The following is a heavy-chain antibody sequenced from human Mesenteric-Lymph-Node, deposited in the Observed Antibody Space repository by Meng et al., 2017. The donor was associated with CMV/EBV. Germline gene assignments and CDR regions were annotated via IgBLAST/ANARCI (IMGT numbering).Heavy chain of an antibody. J-gene: IGHJ4*02. Sequence: SETLSLTCAVYDGSFSGYYWSWIRQPPGKGLEWIGEINHSGSTNYNPSLKSRVTISVDTSKNQFSLKLSSVTAADTAAYYCARLVARRSCDYWGQGTLVTVSS. CDR3: ARLVARRSCDY. D-gene: IGHD5-12*01. V-gene: IGHV4-34*01. CDR1: DGSFSGYY. CDR2: INHSGST.